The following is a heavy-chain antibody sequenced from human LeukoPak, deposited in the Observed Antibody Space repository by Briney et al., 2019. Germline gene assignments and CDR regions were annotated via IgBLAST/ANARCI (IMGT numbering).Heavy chain of an antibody. Sequence: GGSLRLSCAASGFTFSSYAMSWVRQAPGKGLEWVSAISGSGGSTYYADSVKGRFTISGDNSKNTLYLQMNSLRAEDTAVYYCAKDSKNDPYYFDYWGQGTLVTVSS. J-gene: IGHJ4*02. CDR2: ISGSGGST. D-gene: IGHD1-1*01. V-gene: IGHV3-23*01. CDR1: GFTFSSYA. CDR3: AKDSKNDPYYFDY.